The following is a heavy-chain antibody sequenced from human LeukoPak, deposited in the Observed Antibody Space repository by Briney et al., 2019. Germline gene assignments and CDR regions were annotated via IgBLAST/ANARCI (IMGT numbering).Heavy chain of an antibody. CDR1: GFTFSDYG. CDR3: ARDRFPHDDAHYGMDV. CDR2: MWVWNDGSNE. Sequence: GRSLRLSCTASGFTFSDYGMHWVRQAPGKGLEWVAVMWVWNDGSNEYYADSVKGRFTIARDNSKNTLYLQMVSLRAEDTADYYCARDRFPHDDAHYGMDVWGQGTTVTVSS. D-gene: IGHD3-16*01. V-gene: IGHV3-33*01. J-gene: IGHJ6*02.